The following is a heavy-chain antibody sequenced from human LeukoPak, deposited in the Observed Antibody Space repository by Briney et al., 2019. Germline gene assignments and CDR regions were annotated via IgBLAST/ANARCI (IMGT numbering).Heavy chain of an antibody. CDR1: GDSISTSPYY. Sequence: SETLSLTCTVSGDSISTSPYYWGWIRQPPGKGLEWIGSIYYSGSTYYNPSLKSRVTISVGTSKNQFSLKLSSVTAADTALYYCARPPGLSLDAFDIWGQGTMVTVSS. CDR3: ARPPGLSLDAFDI. V-gene: IGHV4-39*01. CDR2: IYYSGST. J-gene: IGHJ3*02.